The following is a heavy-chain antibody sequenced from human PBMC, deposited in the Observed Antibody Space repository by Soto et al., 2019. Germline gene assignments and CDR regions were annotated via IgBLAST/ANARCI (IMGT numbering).Heavy chain of an antibody. CDR1: VDAISSGGFF. J-gene: IGHJ4*02. D-gene: IGHD4-17*01. CDR2: IYPSGST. CDR3: ARGAYDYGNDY. Sequence: PSENMSLRGSVSVDAISSGGFFWSWIRQPPGKGLEWIGYIYPSGSTYYNPSLKSRVTISVDRSKNQFSLKLSSVTAADTAVYYCARGAYDYGNDYWGQGTLVTVS. V-gene: IGHV4-30-2*01.